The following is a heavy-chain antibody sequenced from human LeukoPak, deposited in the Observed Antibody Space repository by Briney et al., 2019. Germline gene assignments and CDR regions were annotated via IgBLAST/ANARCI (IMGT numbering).Heavy chain of an antibody. V-gene: IGHV5-51*01. Sequence: PGESLKISCKGSGYSFTSYWIGWVRQMPGKGLEWMGIIYPGDSDTRYSPSFQGQVTTSADKSISTAYLQWSSLKASDTAMYYCARTMVRGVISYYYGMDVWGQGTTVTVSS. CDR2: IYPGDSDT. J-gene: IGHJ6*02. D-gene: IGHD3-10*01. CDR3: ARTMVRGVISYYYGMDV. CDR1: GYSFTSYW.